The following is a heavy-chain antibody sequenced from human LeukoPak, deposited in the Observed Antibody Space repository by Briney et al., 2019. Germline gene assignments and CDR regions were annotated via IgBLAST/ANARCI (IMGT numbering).Heavy chain of an antibody. Sequence: GGSLRLSCAASGFTFSSYSMDWVRQAPGKGLEWVSSISSSSSYIYYADSVKGRFTISRDNAKNSLYLQMNSLRAEDTAVYYCARGATIFGVGQMPPPLYYYYKDVWGKGTTVTVSS. J-gene: IGHJ6*03. CDR2: ISSSSSYI. D-gene: IGHD3-3*01. CDR1: GFTFSSYS. V-gene: IGHV3-21*01. CDR3: ARGATIFGVGQMPPPLYYYYKDV.